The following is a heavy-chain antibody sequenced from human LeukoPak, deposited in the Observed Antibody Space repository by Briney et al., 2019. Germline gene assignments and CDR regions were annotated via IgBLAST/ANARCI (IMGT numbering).Heavy chain of an antibody. V-gene: IGHV1-2*02. CDR2: INPNNGAT. Sequence: ASVKLSCKASEYTFIDYYIHWVRQAPGQGLEWMGSINPNNGATTYAQQFQGRVTMTRDTSTSTGYMELCSLKSDDTAVYYCATKSFDSWGQGTLVTVSS. J-gene: IGHJ4*02. CDR3: ATKSFDS. CDR1: EYTFIDYY.